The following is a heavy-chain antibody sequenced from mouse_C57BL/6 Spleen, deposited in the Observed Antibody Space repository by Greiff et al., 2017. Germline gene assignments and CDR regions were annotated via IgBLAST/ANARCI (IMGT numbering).Heavy chain of an antibody. CDR2: IYPRSGNT. J-gene: IGHJ1*03. Sequence: VKLMESGAELARPGASVKLSCKASGYTFTSYGISWVKQRTGQGLEWIGEIYPRSGNTYYNEKFKGKATLTADKSSSTAYLELRSLTSGDSAIYFGAKGDTTVVEYFDVWGTGTTVTVSS. CDR1: GYTFTSYG. V-gene: IGHV1-81*01. CDR3: AKGDTTVVEYFDV. D-gene: IGHD1-1*01.